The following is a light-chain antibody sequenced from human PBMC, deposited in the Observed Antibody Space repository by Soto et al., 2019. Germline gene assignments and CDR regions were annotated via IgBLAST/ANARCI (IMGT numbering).Light chain of an antibody. CDR1: QDISSY. V-gene: IGKV1-9*01. J-gene: IGKJ4*01. Sequence: DIQLTQSPSFLSASVGDRVTITCRTSQDISSYLAWYQQKPGKAPQLLISAASTLQSGVPSRFSGSGSGTEVTLTIRSLQPEDFATYSCQQLKSYPLSFGGGTKVEI. CDR2: AAS. CDR3: QQLKSYPLS.